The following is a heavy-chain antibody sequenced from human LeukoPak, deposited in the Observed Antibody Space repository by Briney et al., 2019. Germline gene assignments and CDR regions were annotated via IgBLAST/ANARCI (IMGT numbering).Heavy chain of an antibody. CDR3: AGGYSYGSTYYYMDV. Sequence: PSETLSVTCTVSGGSISSNYWSWIRQPPGKGLEWIGYIYYSGSTNHNTSLTSRVTISVDTSKNQFSLKLSSVTAADTAVYYCAGGYSYGSTYYYMDVWGKGTTVTISS. CDR1: GGSISSNY. V-gene: IGHV4-59*01. D-gene: IGHD5-18*01. CDR2: IYYSGST. J-gene: IGHJ6*03.